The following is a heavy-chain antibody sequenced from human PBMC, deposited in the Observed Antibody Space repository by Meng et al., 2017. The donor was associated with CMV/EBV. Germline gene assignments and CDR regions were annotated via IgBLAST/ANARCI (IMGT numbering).Heavy chain of an antibody. D-gene: IGHD6-13*01. J-gene: IGHJ6*02. CDR2: ISSSSSYI. CDR1: GFTFSSYS. CDR3: AKDRLSSSWLYYYYYGMDV. Sequence: GESLKISCAASGFTFSSYSMNWVRQAPGKGLEWVSSISSSSSYIYYADSVKGRFTISRDNAKNSLYLQMNSLRAEDTAVYYCAKDRLSSSWLYYYYYGMDVWGQGTTVTVSS. V-gene: IGHV3-21*04.